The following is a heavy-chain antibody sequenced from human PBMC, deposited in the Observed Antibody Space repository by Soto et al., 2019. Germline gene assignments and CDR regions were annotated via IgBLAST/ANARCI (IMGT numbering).Heavy chain of an antibody. CDR1: GFTVSSNY. CDR3: ARESVRSRIAVAGTPTDWYFDL. CDR2: IYSGGST. V-gene: IGHV3-53*04. D-gene: IGHD6-19*01. J-gene: IGHJ2*01. Sequence: GGSLRLSCAASGFTVSSNYMSWVRQAPGKGLEWVSVIYSGGSTYYADSVKGRFTISRHNSKNTLYLQMNSLRAEDTAVYYCARESVRSRIAVAGTPTDWYFDLWGRGTLVTVSS.